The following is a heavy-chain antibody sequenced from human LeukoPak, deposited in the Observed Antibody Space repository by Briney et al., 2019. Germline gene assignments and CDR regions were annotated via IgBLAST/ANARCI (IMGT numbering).Heavy chain of an antibody. Sequence: SETLSLTXTVSGGSISSYYWSWIRQPPGKGLEWIGYIYYSGSTNYNPSLKSRVTISVDTSKNQFSLKLSSVTAADTAVCYCARGVVAASYYYYYMDVWGKGTTVTVSS. J-gene: IGHJ6*03. CDR3: ARGVVAASYYYYYMDV. D-gene: IGHD2-15*01. CDR1: GGSISSYY. V-gene: IGHV4-59*01. CDR2: IYYSGST.